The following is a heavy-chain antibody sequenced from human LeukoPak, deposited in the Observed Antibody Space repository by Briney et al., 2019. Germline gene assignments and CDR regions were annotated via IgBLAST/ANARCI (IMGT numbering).Heavy chain of an antibody. Sequence: PSVTLSLTCTVSGGSISSYYWSWIRQPPGKGLEWIGYIYYSGSTNYNPSLKSRVTISVDTSKNQFSLKLSSVTAADTAVYYTARDPGNRGIERESSGWFNWFDPSGHGTLVTVSS. CDR2: IYYSGST. CDR1: GGSISSYY. D-gene: IGHD6-19*01. CDR3: ARDPGNRGIERESSGWFNWFDP. V-gene: IGHV4-59*01. J-gene: IGHJ5*02.